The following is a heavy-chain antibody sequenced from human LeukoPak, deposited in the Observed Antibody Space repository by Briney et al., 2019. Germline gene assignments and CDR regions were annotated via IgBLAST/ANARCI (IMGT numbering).Heavy chain of an antibody. D-gene: IGHD6-19*01. J-gene: IGHJ6*02. CDR1: GFTFDDYA. V-gene: IGHV3-9*01. CDR2: ISWKSGSI. Sequence: GRSLRLSCAASGFTFDDYAMHWVRQAPGKGLEGVSGISWKSGSIGYADSVKGRFTVSRDNAKNSLYLQMNSLRAEDTALYYCAKDIMVMYSSGGGMDVWGQGTTVTVSS. CDR3: AKDIMVMYSSGGGMDV.